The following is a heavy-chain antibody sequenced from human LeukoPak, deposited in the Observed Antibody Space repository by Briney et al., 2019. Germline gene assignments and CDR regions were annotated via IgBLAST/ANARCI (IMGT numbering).Heavy chain of an antibody. J-gene: IGHJ4*02. V-gene: IGHV4-39*01. D-gene: IGHD6-19*01. CDR2: IHYSGNT. CDR3: ARGGAIAVAGT. CDR1: GGSISSSNYY. Sequence: SETLSLTCTVSGGSISSSNYYWDWIRQPPGKGLEWIGDIHYSGNTYYNPSLKSRVTISVDTSKIQFSLRLSSVTAADSAVYYCARGGAIAVAGTWGQGTLVTVSS.